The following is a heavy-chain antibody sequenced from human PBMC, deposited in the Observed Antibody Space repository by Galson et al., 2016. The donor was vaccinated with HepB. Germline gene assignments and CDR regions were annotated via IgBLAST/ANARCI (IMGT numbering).Heavy chain of an antibody. D-gene: IGHD3-10*01. V-gene: IGHV3-23*01. CDR3: AKRHYYGSGSFDY. CDR2: VSYSGGST. Sequence: SLRLSCAASGFTFSNYGVSWVRQAPGKGLEWVSTVSYSGGSTYYADSVKGRFTISRDNSKNTLFLQMNSLRVEDTAIYYCAKRHYYGSGSFDYWGQGTLVTVSS. J-gene: IGHJ4*02. CDR1: GFTFSNYG.